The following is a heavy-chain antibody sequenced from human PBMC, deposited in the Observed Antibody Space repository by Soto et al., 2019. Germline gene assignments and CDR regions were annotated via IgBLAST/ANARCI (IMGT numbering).Heavy chain of an antibody. V-gene: IGHV1-3*01. CDR3: AHRMPYYDILAYGMDV. D-gene: IGHD3-9*01. CDR2: INAGNGNT. J-gene: IGHJ6*02. CDR1: GYTFTNYA. Sequence: ASVKVSCKASGYTFTNYAIDWVRQAPGQRLEWMGWINAGNGNTKYSQKFLGRVTITRDTSASTAYMELSSLRSEDTAVYYCAHRMPYYDILAYGMDVWGQGTTVTVSS.